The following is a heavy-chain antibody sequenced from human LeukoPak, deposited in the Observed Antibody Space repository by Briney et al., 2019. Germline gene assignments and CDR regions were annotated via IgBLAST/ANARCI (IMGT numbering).Heavy chain of an antibody. J-gene: IGHJ3*02. D-gene: IGHD2-15*01. CDR2: ISYSGST. CDR3: ATTAAPNAFDI. V-gene: IGHV4-59*01. CDR1: GGSISNYY. Sequence: SETLSLTCTVSGGSISNYYWSWIRQPPGKGLEWIGYISYSGSTNYNPSLRSRVTISVDTSRHQFSLNLSSVTAADTAVYYCATTAAPNAFDIWGQGTMVTVSS.